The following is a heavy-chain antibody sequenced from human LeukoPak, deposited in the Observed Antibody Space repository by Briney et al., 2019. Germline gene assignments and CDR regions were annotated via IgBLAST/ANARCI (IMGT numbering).Heavy chain of an antibody. D-gene: IGHD3-10*01. Sequence: SQTLSLTCTVSGGSISSYYWSWIRQPPGKGLEWIGYIYYSGSTNYNPSLKSRVTISVDTSKNQFSLKLSSVTAADTAVYYCARTYGSGSYDFDPWGQGTLVTVSS. CDR2: IYYSGST. J-gene: IGHJ5*02. CDR3: ARTYGSGSYDFDP. CDR1: GGSISSYY. V-gene: IGHV4-59*01.